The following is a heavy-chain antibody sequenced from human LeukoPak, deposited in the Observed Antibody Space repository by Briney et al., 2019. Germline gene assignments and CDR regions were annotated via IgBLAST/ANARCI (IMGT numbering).Heavy chain of an antibody. D-gene: IGHD3-22*01. V-gene: IGHV3-48*03. J-gene: IGHJ4*02. Sequence: GGSLRLSCAASGFTFSSYEMNWVRQAPGKGLEWVSYISSRGSTISYADSVKGRFTISRDNAKNSLYLQMNSLRAEDTAVYYCARTPLSPYDSSGYGDYWGQGALVTVSS. CDR2: ISSRGSTI. CDR3: ARTPLSPYDSSGYGDY. CDR1: GFTFSSYE.